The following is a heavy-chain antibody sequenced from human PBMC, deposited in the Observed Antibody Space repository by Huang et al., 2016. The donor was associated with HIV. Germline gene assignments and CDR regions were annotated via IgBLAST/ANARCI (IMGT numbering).Heavy chain of an antibody. Sequence: VQLVQSGAEVKKPGETLKISCKGSGYSVSSYWIAWVRQMPGKGLEWMVISCPDDSGTTYSPSVEGQVTISADTAIGTAYLQWSSLKASDTAMYYCARRFSSSSGYFDYWGQGSLVTVSS. J-gene: IGHJ4*02. CDR3: ARRFSSSSGYFDY. D-gene: IGHD6-6*01. V-gene: IGHV5-51*01. CDR2: SCPDDSGT. CDR1: GYSVSSYW.